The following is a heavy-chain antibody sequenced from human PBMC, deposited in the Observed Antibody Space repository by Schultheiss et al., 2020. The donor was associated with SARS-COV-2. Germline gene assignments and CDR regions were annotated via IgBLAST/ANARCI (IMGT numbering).Heavy chain of an antibody. CDR2: INPNSGGT. J-gene: IGHJ3*02. D-gene: IGHD2-15*01. V-gene: IGHV1-2*02. Sequence: ASVKVSCKASGYTFTGYYMHWVRQAPGQGLEWMGWINPNSGGTNYAQKFQGRVTMTRDTSIRTAYMELSRLRSDDTAVYYCASLGYCSGGSCPDAFDIWGQGTMVTVSS. CDR1: GYTFTGYY. CDR3: ASLGYCSGGSCPDAFDI.